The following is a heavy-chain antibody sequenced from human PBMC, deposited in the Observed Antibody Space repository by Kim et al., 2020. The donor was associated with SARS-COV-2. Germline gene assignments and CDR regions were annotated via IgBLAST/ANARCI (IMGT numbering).Heavy chain of an antibody. V-gene: IGHV3-21*01. Sequence: GGSLRLSCAASGFTFSSYSMDWVRQAPGKGLEWVSSISSSSSYIYYADSVKGRFTISRDNAKNSLYLQMNSLRAEDTAVYYCARDSDYYDSSGYYYLAWYWGQGTLVTVSS. CDR1: GFTFSSYS. J-gene: IGHJ4*02. D-gene: IGHD3-22*01. CDR3: ARDSDYYDSSGYYYLAWY. CDR2: ISSSSSYI.